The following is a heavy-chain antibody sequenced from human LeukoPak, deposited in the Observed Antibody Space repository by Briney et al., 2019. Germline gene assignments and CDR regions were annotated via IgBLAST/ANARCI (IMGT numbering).Heavy chain of an antibody. V-gene: IGHV4-59*01. Sequence: SETLSLTCTVSGGSISSYYWSWIRQPPGKGLEWIGYIYYSGSTNYNPSHKSRVTISVDTSKNQFSLKLSSVTAADTAVYYCARSSGAVAGANIDYWGQGTLVTVSS. CDR2: IYYSGST. J-gene: IGHJ4*02. D-gene: IGHD6-19*01. CDR1: GGSISSYY. CDR3: ARSSGAVAGANIDY.